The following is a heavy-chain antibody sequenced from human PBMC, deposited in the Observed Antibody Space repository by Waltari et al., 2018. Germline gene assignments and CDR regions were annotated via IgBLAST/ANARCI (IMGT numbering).Heavy chain of an antibody. CDR3: AREDYSNYVFDY. J-gene: IGHJ4*02. CDR1: GFTFSSYA. D-gene: IGHD4-4*01. CDR2: ISYDGSNK. V-gene: IGHV3-30-3*01. Sequence: QVQLVESGGGVVQPGRSLRLSCAASGFTFSSYAMHWVRHAPGKGLEWVAVISYDGSNKYYADSVKGRFTISRDNSKNTLYLQMNSLRAEDTAVYYCAREDYSNYVFDYWGQGTLVTVSS.